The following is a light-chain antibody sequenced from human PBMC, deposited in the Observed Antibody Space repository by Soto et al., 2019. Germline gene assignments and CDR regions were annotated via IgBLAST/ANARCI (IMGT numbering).Light chain of an antibody. V-gene: IGKV1-5*03. CDR1: QSVNVW. J-gene: IGKJ3*01. CDR3: QQYCNDFSFT. Sequence: DIQMTQSPSTLSASVGDRVTITCRASQSVNVWLAWYQQKPGKAPNLLIYQASILHSGVPSRFSGSGSGTEFSLTISSREPYDFATYYCQQYCNDFSFTFGPGTKVDIK. CDR2: QAS.